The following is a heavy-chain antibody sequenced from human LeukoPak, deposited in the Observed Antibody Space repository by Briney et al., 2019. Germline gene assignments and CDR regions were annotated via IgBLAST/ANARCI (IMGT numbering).Heavy chain of an antibody. J-gene: IGHJ4*02. CDR3: ARLGRGYSYGYDN. D-gene: IGHD5-18*01. CDR1: GFTFSSYG. V-gene: IGHV3-30*03. CDR2: ISYDGSNK. Sequence: GRSLRLSCAASGFTFSSYGMHWVRQAPGKGLERVAVISYDGSNKYYADSVKGRFTISRDNAKNSLYLQMNSLRAEDTAVYYCARLGRGYSYGYDNWGQGTLVTVSS.